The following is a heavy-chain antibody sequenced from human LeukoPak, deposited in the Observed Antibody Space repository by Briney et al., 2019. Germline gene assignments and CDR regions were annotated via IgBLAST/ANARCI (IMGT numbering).Heavy chain of an antibody. CDR3: TRDLGPLGYCTTTNCHTYFYMDV. D-gene: IGHD2-2*01. Sequence: GGSLRLSCTGSGFSFGDYAMSWVRQAPGKGMEWVGFIRSRSYGATTEYAASVKGRFSISKDNSKTIAYLQTNSLKTEDTAVYFCTRDLGPLGYCTTTNCHTYFYMDVWGRGTTVTVSS. J-gene: IGHJ6*03. CDR2: IRSRSYGATT. V-gene: IGHV3-49*04. CDR1: GFSFGDYA.